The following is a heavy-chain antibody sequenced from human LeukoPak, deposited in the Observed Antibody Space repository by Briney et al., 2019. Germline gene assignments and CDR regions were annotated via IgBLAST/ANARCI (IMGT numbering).Heavy chain of an antibody. Sequence: GGSLRLSCVVSGLTLSNYWMIWVRQAPGKGLESVAIVNEDGSAKYYLDSVKGRFTISRDNARNSLYLEMNSLRAEDTAVYYCARDYWRSIDHWGQGTLVTVSS. CDR3: ARDYWRSIDH. V-gene: IGHV3-7*01. CDR1: GLTLSNYW. CDR2: VNEDGSAK. J-gene: IGHJ4*02. D-gene: IGHD1-1*01.